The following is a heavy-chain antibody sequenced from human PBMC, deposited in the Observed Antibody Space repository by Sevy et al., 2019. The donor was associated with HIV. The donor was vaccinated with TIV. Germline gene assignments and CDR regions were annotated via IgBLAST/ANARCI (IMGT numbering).Heavy chain of an antibody. CDR1: GFTFSSYE. D-gene: IGHD3-22*01. Sequence: GGSLRLSCVISGFTFSSYEMNWVRQAPGKGLEWVSGISGSGVSTYYADSVKGRFTISRDNSKNTLYLQMNSLRAEDTAVYYCAKDSYFDNTLFDYWGQGTLVTVSS. J-gene: IGHJ4*02. CDR2: ISGSGVST. CDR3: AKDSYFDNTLFDY. V-gene: IGHV3-23*01.